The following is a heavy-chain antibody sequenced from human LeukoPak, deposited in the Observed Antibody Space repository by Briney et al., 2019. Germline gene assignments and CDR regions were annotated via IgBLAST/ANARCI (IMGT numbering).Heavy chain of an antibody. CDR1: GYTFTGYY. CDR2: INPNSGGT. CDR3: ARAISSGGEY. Sequence: ASVKVSCTASGYTFTGYYLHWVRQAPGQGLEWMGWINPNSGGTNYAQNFQGRVTMTRDTSISTAYMELSRLRSDDTAVYYCARAISSGGEYWGQGTLVTVSS. J-gene: IGHJ4*02. V-gene: IGHV1-2*02. D-gene: IGHD3-10*01.